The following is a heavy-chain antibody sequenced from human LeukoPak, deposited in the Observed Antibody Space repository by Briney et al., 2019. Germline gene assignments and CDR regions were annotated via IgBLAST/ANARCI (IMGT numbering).Heavy chain of an antibody. Sequence: GGSLRLSCAASGFTFRSYAMHWVRQAPGKGLEYVSAISSNGGSTYYANSVKGRFTISRDNSKNTLYLQMGSLRAEDMAVYYCARATNGRFDIWGQGTMVTVSS. D-gene: IGHD2-8*01. CDR3: ARATNGRFDI. V-gene: IGHV3-64*01. J-gene: IGHJ3*02. CDR1: GFTFRSYA. CDR2: ISSNGGST.